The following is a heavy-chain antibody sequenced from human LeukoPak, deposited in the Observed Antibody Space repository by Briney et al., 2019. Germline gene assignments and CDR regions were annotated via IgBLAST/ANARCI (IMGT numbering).Heavy chain of an antibody. J-gene: IGHJ5*02. CDR2: ISSSSSYI. CDR1: GFTFSSYS. Sequence: GGSLRLSCAASGFTFSSYSMNRVRQAPGKGLEWVSSISSSSSYIYYADSVKGRFTISRDNAKNSLYLQMNSLRAEDTAVYYCARGGTLQIQLWQENWFDPWGQGTLVTVSS. D-gene: IGHD5-18*01. V-gene: IGHV3-21*01. CDR3: ARGGTLQIQLWQENWFDP.